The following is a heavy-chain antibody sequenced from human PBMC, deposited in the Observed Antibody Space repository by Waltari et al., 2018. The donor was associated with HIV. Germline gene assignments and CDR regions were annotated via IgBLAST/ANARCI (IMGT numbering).Heavy chain of an antibody. V-gene: IGHV4-34*01. Sequence: QVHLEQWGTGLLRPSETLSLTCAVYGGSFSGYYSSWIRPSPGGGLEWIGEVNHVGRTNYSPSLKGRVTVSVDTSKNQFSLTMRSVTAADTAVYYCARDSAPGLAVDDDDGEFFYYGLDVWGQGTTVTVSS. CDR3: ARDSAPGLAVDDDDGEFFYYGLDV. D-gene: IGHD6-19*01. CDR2: VNHVGRT. J-gene: IGHJ6*01. CDR1: GGSFSGYY.